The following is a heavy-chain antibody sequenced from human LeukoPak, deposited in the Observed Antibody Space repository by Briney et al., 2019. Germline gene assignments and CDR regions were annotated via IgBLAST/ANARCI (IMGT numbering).Heavy chain of an antibody. CDR3: AKSFTTGWAAADY. V-gene: IGHV3-43*02. Sequence: PGGSLRLSCAASGFTFDDYVLHWVRQAPGKGLEWVSPISGDGGSTFYADSVKGRFTISRDNSRNSLFLQMNSLRTEDTALYFCAKSFTTGWAAADYWGQGTLVTVSS. CDR1: GFTFDDYV. J-gene: IGHJ4*02. CDR2: ISGDGGST. D-gene: IGHD6-19*01.